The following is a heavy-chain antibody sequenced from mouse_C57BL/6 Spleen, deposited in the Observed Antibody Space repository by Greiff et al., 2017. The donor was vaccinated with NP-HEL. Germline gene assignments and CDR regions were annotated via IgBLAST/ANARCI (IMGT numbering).Heavy chain of an antibody. Sequence: VQGVESGPGLVQPSQSLSITCTVSGFSLTSYGVHWVRQSPGKGLEWLGVIWRGGSTDYNAAFMSRLSITKDNSKSQVFFKMNSLQADDTAIYYCAKNGGDYGSSWYFDVWGTGTTVTVSS. J-gene: IGHJ1*03. CDR1: GFSLTSYG. CDR2: IWRGGST. CDR3: AKNGGDYGSSWYFDV. V-gene: IGHV2-5*01. D-gene: IGHD1-1*01.